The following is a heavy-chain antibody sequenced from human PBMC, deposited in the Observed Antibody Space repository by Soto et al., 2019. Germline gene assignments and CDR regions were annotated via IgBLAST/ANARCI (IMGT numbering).Heavy chain of an antibody. CDR3: ARDRLYYDILTGYYRGSQSFYFDY. CDR1: GYSFTTYY. Sequence: ASVKVSCKASGYSFTTYYIHWVRQAPGQGLEWMGIINPSGGSTSYAQKFQGRVTMTRDTSTSTVYMELSSLRSEDTAVYYCARDRLYYDILTGYYRGSQSFYFDYWGQGTLVTVSS. D-gene: IGHD3-9*01. J-gene: IGHJ4*02. V-gene: IGHV1-46*03. CDR2: INPSGGST.